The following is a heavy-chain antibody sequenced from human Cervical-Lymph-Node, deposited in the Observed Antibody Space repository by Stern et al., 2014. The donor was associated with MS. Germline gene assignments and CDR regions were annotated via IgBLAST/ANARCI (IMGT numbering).Heavy chain of an antibody. D-gene: IGHD1-1*01. CDR1: GGSISSYY. J-gene: IGHJ5*02. V-gene: IGHV4-59*01. CDR3: ARGTGWFDP. CDR2: IYYSGST. Sequence: QVQLQESGPGLVKPSETLSLTCTASGGSISSYYWSWIRQPPGKGLEWIGYIYYSGSTNYNPSLKSRVTISVDTSKNQFSLKLSSVTAADTAVYYCARGTGWFDPGGQGTLVTVSS.